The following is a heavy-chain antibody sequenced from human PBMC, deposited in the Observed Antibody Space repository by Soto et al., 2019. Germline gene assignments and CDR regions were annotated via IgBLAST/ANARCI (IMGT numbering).Heavy chain of an antibody. D-gene: IGHD3-3*01. CDR2: ISWDGSNR. V-gene: IGHV3-43D*04. CDR3: AKDISRGPTKNYDFWSGPDS. J-gene: IGHJ4*02. CDR1: GFTFDEYA. Sequence: EVRLVESGGAVVQPGGSLRLSCAASGFTFDEYAMHWVRQAPGKGLEWVSLISWDGSNRYYADSVQGRFTISRDNSKYSLYLQMNSLRADDTALYYCAKDISRGPTKNYDFWSGPDSWGQGTLLAVSS.